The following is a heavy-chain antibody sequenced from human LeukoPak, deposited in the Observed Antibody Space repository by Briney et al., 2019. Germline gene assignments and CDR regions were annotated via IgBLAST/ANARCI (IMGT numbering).Heavy chain of an antibody. CDR3: ARMDGYNRIFDY. CDR1: GGTFSSYA. V-gene: IGHV1-69*05. Sequence: SVKVSCKASGGTFSSYAISWVRQAPGQGLEWMGGIIPIFGTANYAQKFQGRVTITTDESTSTAYMELSSLRSEDTAVYYSARMDGYNRIFDYWGQGTLVTVSS. J-gene: IGHJ4*02. D-gene: IGHD5-24*01. CDR2: IIPIFGTA.